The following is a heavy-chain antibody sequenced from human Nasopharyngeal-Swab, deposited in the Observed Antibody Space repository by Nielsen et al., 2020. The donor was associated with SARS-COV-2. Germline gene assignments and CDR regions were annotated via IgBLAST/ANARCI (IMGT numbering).Heavy chain of an antibody. CDR3: ARDLGDYYYYYYMDV. J-gene: IGHJ6*03. Sequence: GGSLRLSCAASGFRFSDYSMNWVRQAPGKGPEWVSFISGSGDFIYCADSVKGRFTISRDNARNSLYLQMNSLRAEDTAIYYCARDLGDYYYYYYMDVWGKGTTVTVSS. D-gene: IGHD3-10*01. V-gene: IGHV3-21*01. CDR2: ISGSGDFI. CDR1: GFRFSDYS.